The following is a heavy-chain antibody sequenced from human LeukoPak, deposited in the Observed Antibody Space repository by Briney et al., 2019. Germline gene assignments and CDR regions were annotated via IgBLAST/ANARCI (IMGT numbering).Heavy chain of an antibody. CDR3: ARDPGYFGSGSPGYCDY. V-gene: IGHV1-46*01. CDR1: GYTFTTYY. J-gene: IGHJ4*02. D-gene: IGHD3-10*01. CDR2: MNPSDGST. Sequence: ASVKVSCKASGYTFTTYYIQWVRQARGQGLEWMGIMNPSDGSTTYAQKFQGRLTMTRDTSTSTIYMELSSLRSEDAAVYYCARDPGYFGSGSPGYCDYWGQGTLVTVSS.